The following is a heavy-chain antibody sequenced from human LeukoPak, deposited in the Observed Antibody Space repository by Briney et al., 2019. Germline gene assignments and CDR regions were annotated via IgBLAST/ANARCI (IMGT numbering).Heavy chain of an antibody. CDR1: GYTFTGYY. V-gene: IGHV1-2*02. CDR3: ARETSSGYYLNWFDS. Sequence: ASVKVSCKASGYTFTGYYMHWVRQAPGQGLEWMGWINPNSGGTNYAQKFQGRVTMTKDTSITTAYMELSRLRSDDTAIYYCARETSSGYYLNWFDSWGQGTLVTVS. CDR2: INPNSGGT. D-gene: IGHD3-22*01. J-gene: IGHJ5*01.